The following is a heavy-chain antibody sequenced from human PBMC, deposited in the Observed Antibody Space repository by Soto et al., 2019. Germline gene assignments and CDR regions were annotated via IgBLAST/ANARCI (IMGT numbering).Heavy chain of an antibody. V-gene: IGHV4-59*01. J-gene: IGHJ4*02. CDR2: IFYSGTP. CDR3: ARGFDRYGAGSFYNY. D-gene: IGHD3-10*01. CDR1: GGSIRGYY. Sequence: PSETLSLTCTVSGGSIRGYYWSWIRQPPGKELELIGYIFYSGTPTYSPSFRSRVTISVDTSQNQFSLRLNTVTAADTAVYYCARGFDRYGAGSFYNYWGPGTLVTVFS.